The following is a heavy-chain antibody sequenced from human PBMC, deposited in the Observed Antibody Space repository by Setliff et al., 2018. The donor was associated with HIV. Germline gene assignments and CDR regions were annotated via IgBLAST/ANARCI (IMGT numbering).Heavy chain of an antibody. D-gene: IGHD2-2*02. CDR2: VDPEDGET. V-gene: IGHV1-69-2*01. CDR3: ATDRVLPSAIRGGWLDP. Sequence: VKVSCKGSGFIFGDYYMHWVQLAPGKGLEWMGRVDPEDGETIYAEKFQGRLTITADTSTDTTYMELSSLRADDTAIYYCATDRVLPSAIRGGWLDPWGQGTLVTVSS. J-gene: IGHJ5*02. CDR1: GFIFGDYY.